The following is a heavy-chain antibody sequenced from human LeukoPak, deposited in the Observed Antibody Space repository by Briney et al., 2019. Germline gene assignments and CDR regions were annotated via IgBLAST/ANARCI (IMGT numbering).Heavy chain of an antibody. CDR1: GAIIKREGFN. V-gene: IGHV4-39*01. CDR3: TRRPKEPGFWSGYVDS. CDR2: IFYNGNT. D-gene: IGHD3-3*01. J-gene: IGHJ4*02. Sequence: SETLSLTCSVSGAIIKREGFNWDWIRQPPGKGLEHIGSIFYNGNTYYNPSLESRVTISVDTSKNQFSLNMFYVTAADTAVYYCTRRPKEPGFWSGYVDSWGQGTLVTVSS.